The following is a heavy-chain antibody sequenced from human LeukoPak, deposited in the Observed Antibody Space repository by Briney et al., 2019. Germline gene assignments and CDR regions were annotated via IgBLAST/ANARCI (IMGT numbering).Heavy chain of an antibody. J-gene: IGHJ4*02. CDR2: IYYSGST. D-gene: IGHD2-21*02. Sequence: PSETLSLTCTVSGGSISSYYWSWIRQPPGKGLEWIGYIYYSGSTNYNPSLKSRVTISVDTSKNQFSLKLSSVTAADTAVYYCAIDLACCGGDCWGYWGQGTLVTVSS. CDR1: GGSISSYY. CDR3: AIDLACCGGDCWGY. V-gene: IGHV4-59*08.